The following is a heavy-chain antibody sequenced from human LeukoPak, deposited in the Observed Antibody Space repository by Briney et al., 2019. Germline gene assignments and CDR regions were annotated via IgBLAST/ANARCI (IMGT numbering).Heavy chain of an antibody. Sequence: VASVKVSCKASGGTFSSYAISWVRQAPGQGLEWMGGIIPIFGTANYAQKFQGRVTITTDESTSTAYMELSSLRSEDTAVYYCARVAVAGHYYYYYMDGWGKGTTGTVS. CDR1: GGTFSSYA. J-gene: IGHJ6*03. V-gene: IGHV1-69*05. CDR2: IIPIFGTA. D-gene: IGHD6-19*01. CDR3: ARVAVAGHYYYYYMDG.